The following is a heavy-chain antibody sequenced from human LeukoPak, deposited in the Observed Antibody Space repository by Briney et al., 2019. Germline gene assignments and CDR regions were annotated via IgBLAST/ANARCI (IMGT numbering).Heavy chain of an antibody. Sequence: GGSLRLSCAASGFSISSSAMNWVRQAPGKGLEWVANIKQDGDEKYYVDSVKGRFTISRDNAKNSAYPQINSLRVEDTAVYYCAAVSYLAFDIWGQGTMVTVSS. CDR2: IKQDGDEK. CDR3: AAVSYLAFDI. CDR1: GFSISSSA. V-gene: IGHV3-7*01. J-gene: IGHJ3*02. D-gene: IGHD2-21*01.